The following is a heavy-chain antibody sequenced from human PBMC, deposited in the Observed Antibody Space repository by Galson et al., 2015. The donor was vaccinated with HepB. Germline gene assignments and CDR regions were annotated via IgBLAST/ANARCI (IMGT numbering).Heavy chain of an antibody. J-gene: IGHJ6*03. D-gene: IGHD3-16*01. CDR2: IYSGGST. CDR3: ARCPYVGVGYMDV. V-gene: IGHV3-53*01. Sequence: SLRLSCAASGFTVSSNYMSWVRQAPGKGLEWVSVIYSGGSTYYADSVKGRFTISRDNSKNTLYLQMNSLRAEDTAVYYCARCPYVGVGYMDVWGKGTTVTVSS. CDR1: GFTVSSNY.